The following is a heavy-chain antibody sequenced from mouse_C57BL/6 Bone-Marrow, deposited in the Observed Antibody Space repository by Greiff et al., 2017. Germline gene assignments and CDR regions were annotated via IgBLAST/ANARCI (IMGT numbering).Heavy chain of an antibody. J-gene: IGHJ3*01. CDR3: ARSYDGYYWFAY. Sequence: QVQLQQSGAELARPGASVKLSCKASGYTFTSYGISWVKQRTGQGLEWIGEIYPRSGNTYYNEKFKGKATLTADKPSSTAYMQLSSLTSEDSAVYYCARSYDGYYWFAYWGQGTLVTVSA. CDR2: IYPRSGNT. V-gene: IGHV1-81*01. CDR1: GYTFTSYG. D-gene: IGHD2-3*01.